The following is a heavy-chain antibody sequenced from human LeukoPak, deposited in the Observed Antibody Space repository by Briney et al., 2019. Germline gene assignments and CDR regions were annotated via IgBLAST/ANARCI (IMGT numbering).Heavy chain of an antibody. J-gene: IGHJ5*02. CDR2: ISSSSSYI. CDR3: ARSSPALVAVAGRLFDP. CDR1: GFTFSSYS. Sequence: PGGSLRLSCAASGFTFSSYSMNWVRQAPGKGLEWVSSISSSSSYIYYADSVKGRFTISRDNAKNSLYLQMNSLRAEDTAVYYCARSSPALVAVAGRLFDPWGQGTLVTVSS. D-gene: IGHD6-19*01. V-gene: IGHV3-21*01.